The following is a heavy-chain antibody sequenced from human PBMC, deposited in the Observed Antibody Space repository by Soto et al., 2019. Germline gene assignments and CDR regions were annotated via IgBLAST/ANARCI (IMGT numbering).Heavy chain of an antibody. D-gene: IGHD3-10*01. V-gene: IGHV5-51*01. CDR1: GYSAFSYW. CDR3: ARSQSSGSFYLNGY. J-gene: IGHJ4*02. Sequence: GESLKISCKGSGYSAFSYWVAWVRQMPGKGLEWMGVIYPGDSDTRYSPSFQGQVTISADKSTNTAYLQWTSLKASDTAIYYCARSQSSGSFYLNGYWGEATLVTVSS. CDR2: IYPGDSDT.